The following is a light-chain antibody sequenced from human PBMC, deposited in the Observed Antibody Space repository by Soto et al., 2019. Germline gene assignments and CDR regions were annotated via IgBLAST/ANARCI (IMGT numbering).Light chain of an antibody. Sequence: DIQMTQSPSSLSASLGDRVTITCQASQAISKYLHWYHQRPGKAPILVIYDASNLEAGAPSRFSGGGSGTSCTLTISSLQPEDIGTYFCQQYNNLPYTFGQGTKLDIK. CDR2: DAS. J-gene: IGKJ2*01. CDR3: QQYNNLPYT. CDR1: QAISKY. V-gene: IGKV1-33*01.